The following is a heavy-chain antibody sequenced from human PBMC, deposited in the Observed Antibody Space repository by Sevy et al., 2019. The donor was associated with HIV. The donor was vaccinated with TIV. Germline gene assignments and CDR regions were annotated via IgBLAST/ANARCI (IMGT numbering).Heavy chain of an antibody. D-gene: IGHD3-22*01. Sequence: ASVKVSCKASGYTFTGYYMHWVRQAPGQGLEWMGRINPNSGDTNYAQKFQGRVTMTRDTSISTAYMELSRLRSDDTAVYYCARVDNFYYDSSGYRDYWGQGTLVTVSS. CDR3: ARVDNFYYDSSGYRDY. CDR1: GYTFTGYY. V-gene: IGHV1-2*06. J-gene: IGHJ4*02. CDR2: INPNSGDT.